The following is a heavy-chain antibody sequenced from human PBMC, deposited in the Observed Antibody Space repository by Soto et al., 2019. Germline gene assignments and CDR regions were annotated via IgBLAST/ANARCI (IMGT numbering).Heavy chain of an antibody. Sequence: SETLSLTCTVSGGSISSGGYYWSWIRQFPGKGLEWIGYIYYSGNTYYNPSLKSRVTISVDASKNQFSLKLSPVTAADTAVYYCARATSRVRPLDSWCQAILVTVSS. D-gene: IGHD3-10*01. CDR1: GGSISSGGYY. CDR3: ARATSRVRPLDS. J-gene: IGHJ4*02. CDR2: IYYSGNT. V-gene: IGHV4-31*03.